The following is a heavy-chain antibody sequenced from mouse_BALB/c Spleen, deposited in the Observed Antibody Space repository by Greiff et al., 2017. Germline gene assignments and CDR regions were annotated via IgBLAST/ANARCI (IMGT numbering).Heavy chain of an antibody. J-gene: IGHJ4*01. V-gene: IGHV5-17*02. CDR3: ARSGYYGSSYPMDY. CDR2: ISSGSSTI. D-gene: IGHD1-1*01. CDR1: GFTFSSFG. Sequence: EVKLVESGGGLVQPGGSRKLSCAASGFTFSSFGMHWVSQDPEKGLEWVAYISSGSSTIYYADTVKGRFTISRDNPKNTLFLQMTSLRSEDTAMYYCARSGYYGSSYPMDYWGQGTSVTVSS.